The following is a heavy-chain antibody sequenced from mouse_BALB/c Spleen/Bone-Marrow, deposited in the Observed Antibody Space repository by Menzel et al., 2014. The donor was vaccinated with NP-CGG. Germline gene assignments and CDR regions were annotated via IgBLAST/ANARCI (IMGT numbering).Heavy chain of an antibody. CDR3: ARSYYGGAMDY. V-gene: IGHV1-7*01. J-gene: IGHJ4*01. CDR2: INPSTGYT. Sequence: VQLQQSGAELAKPGASVKMSCKASGYTFTSYWMHWVKQRPGQGLEWIGYINPSTGYTGYNQKFKDKATLTADKSSSTAYMQLSSLTSEDSAVYYCARSYYGGAMDYWGQGTSVTVSS. D-gene: IGHD2-10*01. CDR1: GYTFTSYW.